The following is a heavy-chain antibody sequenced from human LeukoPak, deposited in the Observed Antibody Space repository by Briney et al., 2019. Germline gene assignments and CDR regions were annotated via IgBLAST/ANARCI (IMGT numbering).Heavy chain of an antibody. V-gene: IGHV3-21*01. D-gene: IGHD2-21*02. CDR1: GFTFSSYS. CDR3: ARDPTAYCGGDCPDAFDI. Sequence: GGSLRLSCAASGFTFSSYSMNWARQAPGKGLEWVSSISSSSSYIYYADSVKGRFTISRDNAKNSLYLQMNSLRAEDTAVYYCARDPTAYCGGDCPDAFDIWGQGTMVTVSS. CDR2: ISSSSSYI. J-gene: IGHJ3*02.